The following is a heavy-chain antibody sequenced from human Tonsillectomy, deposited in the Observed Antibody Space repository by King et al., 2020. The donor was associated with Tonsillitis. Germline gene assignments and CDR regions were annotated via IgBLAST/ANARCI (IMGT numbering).Heavy chain of an antibody. J-gene: IGHJ6*02. CDR1: GFTFDDYA. CDR2: ISWDGGST. D-gene: IGHD6-19*01. Sequence: DVQLVESGGVVVQPGGSLRLSCAASGFTFDDYAMHWVRHAPGKGLEWVALISWDGGSTYYADSVKGRFTISRDKSKNSLYLQMNGLRAEDTALYYCAKDGAVAGDNYYYGMDVWGQGTTVTVSS. CDR3: AKDGAVAGDNYYYGMDV. V-gene: IGHV3-43D*03.